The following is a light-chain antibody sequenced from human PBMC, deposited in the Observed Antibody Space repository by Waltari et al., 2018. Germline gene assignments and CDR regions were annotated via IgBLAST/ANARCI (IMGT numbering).Light chain of an antibody. CDR1: QTISSY. J-gene: IGKJ4*01. V-gene: IGKV1-39*01. CDR2: AAS. Sequence: DIQMTQSPPSLSASVGARVTITCRASQTISSYFNWYQQEPGKAPKLLIYAASILQSGVPSRFTGGRSGTDFTLTISSLQPEDFATYYCQQSYSIPLTFGGGTKVEIK. CDR3: QQSYSIPLT.